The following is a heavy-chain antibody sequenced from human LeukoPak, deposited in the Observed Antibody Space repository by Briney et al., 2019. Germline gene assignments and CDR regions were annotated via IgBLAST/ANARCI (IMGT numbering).Heavy chain of an antibody. J-gene: IGHJ4*02. CDR3: AKVPYSNYVSSEYYFDY. CDR2: ISYDGSNK. D-gene: IGHD4-11*01. Sequence: GGSLRLPCAASGFTFSNYGMHWVRQAPGKGPEWVAFISYDGSNKYYADSVKGRFTISGDNSKNTLYLQMNSLRAEDTAVYYCAKVPYSNYVSSEYYFDYWGQGTLVTVSS. CDR1: GFTFSNYG. V-gene: IGHV3-30*18.